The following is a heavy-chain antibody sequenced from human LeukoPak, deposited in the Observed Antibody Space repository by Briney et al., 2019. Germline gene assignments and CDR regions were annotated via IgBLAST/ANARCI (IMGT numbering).Heavy chain of an antibody. J-gene: IGHJ6*03. CDR1: GFTFDDYG. Sequence: GGSLRLSCAASGFTFDDYGMNWVRQAPGKGLEWVSGIKWNGGSTSYADSVKGRFTISRDNAKNSLYLQMNSLRAEDTALYYCARTLYGDYVAQYYMDVWGKGTTVTVSS. V-gene: IGHV3-20*04. CDR2: IKWNGGST. CDR3: ARTLYGDYVAQYYMDV. D-gene: IGHD4-17*01.